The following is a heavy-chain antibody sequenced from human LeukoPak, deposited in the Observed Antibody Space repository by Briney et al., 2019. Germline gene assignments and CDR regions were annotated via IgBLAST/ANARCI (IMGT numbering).Heavy chain of an antibody. CDR1: GFTFSNAW. J-gene: IGHJ4*02. CDR2: IKSKTDGGTT. D-gene: IGHD3-9*01. Sequence: GGSLRLSCAASGFTFSNAWMNWVRHAPGKGLEWVGRIKSKTDGGTTDYAAPVKGRFTISRDDSKNTLYLQMNSLKTEDTAVYYCTTETHFVLRYFDWFTSRGWGQGTLVTVSS. V-gene: IGHV3-15*07. CDR3: TTETHFVLRYFDWFTSRG.